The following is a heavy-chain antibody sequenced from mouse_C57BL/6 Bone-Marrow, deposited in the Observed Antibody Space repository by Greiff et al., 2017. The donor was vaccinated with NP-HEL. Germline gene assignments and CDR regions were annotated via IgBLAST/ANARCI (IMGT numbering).Heavy chain of an antibody. D-gene: IGHD2-1*01. CDR1: GYTFTDYN. CDR3: ASRYGNYVGFAY. V-gene: IGHV1-22*01. J-gene: IGHJ3*01. Sequence: VQLKESGPELVKPGASVKMSCKASGYTFTDYNMHWVKQSHGKSLEWIGYINPNNGGTSYNQKFQGKATLTVNKSSSTAYMELRSLTSEDSAVYYCASRYGNYVGFAYWGQGTLVTVSA. CDR2: INPNNGGT.